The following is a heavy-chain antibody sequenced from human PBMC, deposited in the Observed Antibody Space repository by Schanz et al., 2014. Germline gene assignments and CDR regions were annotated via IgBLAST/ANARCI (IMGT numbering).Heavy chain of an antibody. CDR2: INSVGSNT. CDR1: GFTFSSHW. D-gene: IGHD3-10*01. Sequence: EVHLVESGGDLVQPGGSLRLSCAASGFTFSSHWMHWVRQDPGKGLVWVARINSVGSNTDYADSVTGRFTISRDNAKNTLYLQMNTLRAEDTAVYYCAKGRFGELSAFDIWGQGTMVTVSS. J-gene: IGHJ3*02. V-gene: IGHV3-74*02. CDR3: AKGRFGELSAFDI.